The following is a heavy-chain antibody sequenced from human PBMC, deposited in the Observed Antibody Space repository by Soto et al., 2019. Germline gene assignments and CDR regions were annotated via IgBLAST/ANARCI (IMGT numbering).Heavy chain of an antibody. Sequence: PGGSLRLSCNVSGFTFGNYYMSWIRQAPGKGLESISYISSRGVTIYYADSVKGRFTISRDNAKNSLFLQMDSLRAEDTAVYYCARVTASGWYVNGRDYFDHWGQGTLVTVYS. D-gene: IGHD6-19*01. V-gene: IGHV3-11*01. CDR3: ARVTASGWYVNGRDYFDH. J-gene: IGHJ4*02. CDR1: GFTFGNYY. CDR2: ISSRGVTI.